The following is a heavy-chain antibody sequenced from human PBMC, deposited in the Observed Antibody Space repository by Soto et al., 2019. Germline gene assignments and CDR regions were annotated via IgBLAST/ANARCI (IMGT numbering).Heavy chain of an antibody. CDR2: ISRSSSTI. Sequence: EVQLVESGGGLVQPGGSLRLSCVASGFTLSRYSMNWVRQAPGKGLEWVSYISRSSSTIYYADSVKGRFTISRDNAENSLYLQMNSLSAEDTAVYYCARDRAGGIPDYCGQGTLVTVSS. CDR3: ARDRAGGIPDY. J-gene: IGHJ4*02. D-gene: IGHD6-13*01. V-gene: IGHV3-48*01. CDR1: GFTLSRYS.